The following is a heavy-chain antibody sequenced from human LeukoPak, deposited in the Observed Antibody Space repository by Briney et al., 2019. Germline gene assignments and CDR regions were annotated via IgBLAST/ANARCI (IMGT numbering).Heavy chain of an antibody. CDR2: IWNDGSDK. V-gene: IGHV3-33*01. J-gene: IGHJ4*02. Sequence: PGGSLRLSCAASGFTFSSYGMHWARQAPGKGLEWVAVIWNDGSDKYYADSVKGRFTISRDNSKNTLYLQMNSLRAEDTAVYYCARRGYSGYADPFDYWGQGTLVTVSS. D-gene: IGHD5-12*01. CDR3: ARRGYSGYADPFDY. CDR1: GFTFSSYG.